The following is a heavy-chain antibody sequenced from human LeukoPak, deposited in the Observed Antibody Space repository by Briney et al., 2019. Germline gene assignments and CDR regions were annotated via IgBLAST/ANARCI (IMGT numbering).Heavy chain of an antibody. CDR1: GYTFTGYY. D-gene: IGHD2-15*01. Sequence: ASVKVSCKASGYTFTGYYMHWVRQAPGQGLEWMGWINPNSGGTNYAQNLQGRVTMTTDTSTSTAYMELRSLRYDDTAVYYCARVTCSGGSCYSPRVSAFDYWGQGTLVTVSS. CDR3: ARVTCSGGSCYSPRVSAFDY. V-gene: IGHV1-2*02. J-gene: IGHJ4*02. CDR2: INPNSGGT.